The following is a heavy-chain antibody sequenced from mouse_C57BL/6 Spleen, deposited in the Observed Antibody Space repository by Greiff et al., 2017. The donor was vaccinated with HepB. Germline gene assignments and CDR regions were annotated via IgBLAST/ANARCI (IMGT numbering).Heavy chain of an antibody. J-gene: IGHJ4*01. D-gene: IGHD2-5*01. CDR2: IYPGSGNT. V-gene: IGHV1-66*01. Sequence: QVQLKESGPELVKPGASVKISCKASGYSFTSYYIHWVKQRPGQGLEWIGWIYPGSGNTKYNEKFKGKATLTADTSSSTAYMQLSSLTSEDSAVYYCASYYSNWSYAMDYWGQGTSVTVSS. CDR3: ASYYSNWSYAMDY. CDR1: GYSFTSYY.